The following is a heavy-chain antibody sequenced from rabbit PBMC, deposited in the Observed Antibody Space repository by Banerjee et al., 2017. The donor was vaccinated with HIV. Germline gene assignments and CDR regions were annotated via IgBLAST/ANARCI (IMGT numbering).Heavy chain of an antibody. Sequence: QEQLVESGGGLVQPGGSLKLSCKASGFDFSSYGVSWVRQAPGKGLEWIACINTGSGSTYYASWAKGRFTVSKTSSTTVTLQMTSLTAADTATYLCARDLAGVIGWNFNLWGPGTLVTVS. D-gene: IGHD4-1*01. CDR3: ARDLAGVIGWNFNL. J-gene: IGHJ4*01. CDR1: GFDFSSYG. V-gene: IGHV1S45*01. CDR2: INTGSGST.